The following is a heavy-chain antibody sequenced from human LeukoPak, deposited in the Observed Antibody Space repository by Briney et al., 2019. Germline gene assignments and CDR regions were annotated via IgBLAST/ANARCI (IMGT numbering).Heavy chain of an antibody. V-gene: IGHV4-59*08. CDR3: ARTSLAYDSSGYYYDYFDY. Sequence: SETLSLTCTVSGGTISSYSWSWIRQPPGKGLEWIGYIYYSGSTNYNPSLKSRVTISVDTSKNQFSLKLSSVTAADTAVSYCARTSLAYDSSGYYYDYFDYWGQGTLVTVSS. CDR1: GGTISSYS. J-gene: IGHJ4*02. D-gene: IGHD3-22*01. CDR2: IYYSGST.